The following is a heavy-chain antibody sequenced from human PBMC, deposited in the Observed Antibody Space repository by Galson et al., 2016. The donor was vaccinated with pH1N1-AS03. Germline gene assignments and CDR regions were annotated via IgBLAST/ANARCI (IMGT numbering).Heavy chain of an antibody. V-gene: IGHV2-5*02. CDR3: AHRHGSNPHYFGY. Sequence: PALVKPTQTLTLTCTLSGFSHSASGVAVAWIRQPPGKALEWLALIYWDDDKRYSPSLRDKLTITKDSSTNQVVLTMTNMDPVDTATYYCAHRHGSNPHYFGYWGPGTLVTVSS. J-gene: IGHJ4*02. CDR2: IYWDDDK. D-gene: IGHD2-15*01. CDR1: GFSHSASGVA.